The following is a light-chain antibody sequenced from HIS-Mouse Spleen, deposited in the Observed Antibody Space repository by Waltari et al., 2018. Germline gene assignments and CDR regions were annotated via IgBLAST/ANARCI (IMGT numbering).Light chain of an antibody. V-gene: IGKV3-11*01. J-gene: IGKJ4*01. CDR3: QQRSNWPPGLT. Sequence: EIVLTQSPATLSLSPGERATLSCRASQSVSSYLAWYQQKPGQAPRLLISDASNRATGIPARFSGSGSGTDFTLTISSLEPEDFVVYYCQQRSNWPPGLTFGGGTKVEIK. CDR2: DAS. CDR1: QSVSSY.